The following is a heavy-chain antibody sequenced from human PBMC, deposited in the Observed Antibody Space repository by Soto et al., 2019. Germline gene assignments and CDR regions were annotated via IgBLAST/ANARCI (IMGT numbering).Heavy chain of an antibody. J-gene: IGHJ4*02. CDR2: IYYSGST. CDR3: ARDDSRFGELLPHY. CDR1: GGSISSYY. V-gene: IGHV4-59*06. D-gene: IGHD3-10*01. Sequence: SETLSLTCTVSGGSISSYYWSWIRQHPGKGLEWIGYIYYSGSTYYNPSLKSRVTISVDTSKNQFSLKLSSVTAADTAVYYCARDDSRFGELLPHYWGQGTLVTVSS.